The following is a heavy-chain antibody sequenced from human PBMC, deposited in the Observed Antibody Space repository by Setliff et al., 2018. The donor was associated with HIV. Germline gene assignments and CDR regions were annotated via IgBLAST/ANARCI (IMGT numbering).Heavy chain of an antibody. CDR2: ISATGST. Sequence: SETLSLTCTVSGGIISSDSFFWSWIRQPAGKGLAWIGHISATGSTNYNPSLKSRVTMSLDTSKNQFSLKLSSVTAADTAVYYCARGQGRFSFGAQLGYYFDYWGQGTLVTVSS. D-gene: IGHD5-18*01. CDR1: GGIISSDSFF. CDR3: ARGQGRFSFGAQLGYYFDY. J-gene: IGHJ4*02. V-gene: IGHV4-61*10.